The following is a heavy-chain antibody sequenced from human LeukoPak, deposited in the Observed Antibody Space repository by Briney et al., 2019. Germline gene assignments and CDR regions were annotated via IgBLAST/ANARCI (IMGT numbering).Heavy chain of an antibody. D-gene: IGHD2-2*01. J-gene: IGHJ4*02. CDR2: ISYDGSNK. CDR3: AREDLCSSTSCPTDY. V-gene: IGHV3-30-3*01. Sequence: GGSLRLSCAASGFTFSSYAMHWVRQAPGKGLEWVAVISYDGSNKYYADSVKGRFTISRDNSKNTLYLQMSSLRAEDTAVYYCAREDLCSSTSCPTDYWGQGTLVTVSS. CDR1: GFTFSSYA.